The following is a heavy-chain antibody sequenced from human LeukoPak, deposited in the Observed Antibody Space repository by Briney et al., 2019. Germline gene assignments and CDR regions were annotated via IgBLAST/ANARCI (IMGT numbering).Heavy chain of an antibody. V-gene: IGHV1-69*04. J-gene: IGHJ4*02. D-gene: IGHD4-17*01. CDR1: GGTFSSYA. Sequence: AASVKVSCKASGGTFSSYAISWVRQAPGQGLEWMGRIIPILGIANYAQKFQGRVTITADKSTSTAYMELSSLRSEDTAVYYCARDGMTTVTIDYWGQGTLVTVSS. CDR3: ARDGMTTVTIDY. CDR2: IIPILGIA.